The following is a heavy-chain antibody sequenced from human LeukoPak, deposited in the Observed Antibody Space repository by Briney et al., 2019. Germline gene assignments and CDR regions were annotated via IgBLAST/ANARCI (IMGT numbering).Heavy chain of an antibody. J-gene: IGHJ2*01. Sequence: GGSLRLSCAASGFTFSSYGMHWVRQAPGKGLEWVAFIRYDGSNKYYADSVKGRFTISRDNAKNSLYLQMNSLRAEDTAVYYCARGHWGSAYWYFDLWGRGTLVTVSS. D-gene: IGHD7-27*01. CDR2: IRYDGSNK. CDR3: ARGHWGSAYWYFDL. CDR1: GFTFSSYG. V-gene: IGHV3-30*02.